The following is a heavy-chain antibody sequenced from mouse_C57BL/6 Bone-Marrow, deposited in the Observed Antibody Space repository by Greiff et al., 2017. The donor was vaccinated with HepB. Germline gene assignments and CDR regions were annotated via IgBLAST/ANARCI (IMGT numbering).Heavy chain of an antibody. J-gene: IGHJ2*01. CDR2: ISDGGSYT. CDR3: AKEREIYYGSSYGNDCDY. Sequence: EVMLVESGGGLVKPGGSLKLSCAASGFTFSSYAMSWVRQTPEKRLEWVATISDGGSYTYYPDNVKGRFTISRDNAKNNLYLQMSHLKSEDTAMYYCAKEREIYYGSSYGNDCDYWGQCTTVTVSS. V-gene: IGHV5-4*01. CDR1: GFTFSSYA. D-gene: IGHD1-1*01.